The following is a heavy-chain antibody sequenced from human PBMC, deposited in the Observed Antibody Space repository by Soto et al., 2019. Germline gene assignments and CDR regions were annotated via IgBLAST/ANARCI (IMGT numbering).Heavy chain of an antibody. CDR2: IYPGDSDT. J-gene: IGHJ6*02. D-gene: IGHD4-4*01. V-gene: IGHV5-51*01. CDR1: GYIFPTYW. Sequence: GESLKISCKGSGYIFPTYWIGWVRQMPGKGLEWMGIIYPGDSDTGYSPSFQGQVTISADKSISTAYLQWSSLKASDTAMYYCARQGHSNYYYVMDVWGQGTTVTVSS. CDR3: ARQGHSNYYYVMDV.